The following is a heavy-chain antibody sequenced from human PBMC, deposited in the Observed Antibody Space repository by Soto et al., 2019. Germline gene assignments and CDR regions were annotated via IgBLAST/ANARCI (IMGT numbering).Heavy chain of an antibody. CDR3: ARDIASYAYGEGY. CDR2: VYSSGTT. D-gene: IGHD2-21*01. Sequence: SETLSLTCTVSGGSINSYWWSWIRQPAGKGLEWIGRVYSSGTTDYNPSLNSRATMSVETSKNRFSLKLSSVTAADTAVYYCARDIASYAYGEGYWGQGIQVTV. CDR1: GGSINSYW. J-gene: IGHJ4*02. V-gene: IGHV4-4*07.